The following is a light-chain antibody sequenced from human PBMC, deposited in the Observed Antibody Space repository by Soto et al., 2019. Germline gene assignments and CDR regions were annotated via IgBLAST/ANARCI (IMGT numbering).Light chain of an antibody. V-gene: IGKV1-39*01. CDR2: AAS. J-gene: IGKJ2*01. CDR1: QSISTY. CDR3: QQSYSSLMYT. Sequence: DLQMTQSPSSLSASVGDRVTITCRASQSISTYLNWYQQKPGKAPNLLIYAASSLQSGVPSRFSGSGSGTEFTLTISSLQPEDFATYYCQQSYSSLMYTFGQGTKLEIK.